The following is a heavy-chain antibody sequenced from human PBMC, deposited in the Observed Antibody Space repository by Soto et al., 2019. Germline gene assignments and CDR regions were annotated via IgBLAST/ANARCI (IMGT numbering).Heavy chain of an antibody. D-gene: IGHD3-22*01. CDR1: GGSISSSNYY. J-gene: IGHJ4*02. CDR3: TSLTMISYFDY. V-gene: IGHV4-39*01. CDR2: IYYSWST. Sequence: PSETLSLTCTVSGGSISSSNYYWGWIRQPPGKGLEWIGSIYYSWSTYYNPSLKSRVTLSVDTSKNQFSLKLSSVTAADTAVYYCTSLTMISYFDYWGQGTPVTVSS.